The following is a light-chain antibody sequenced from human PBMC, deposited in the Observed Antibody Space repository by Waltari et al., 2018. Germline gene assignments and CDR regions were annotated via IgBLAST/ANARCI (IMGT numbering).Light chain of an antibody. V-gene: IGKV3-20*01. CDR1: QSISRS. CDR3: QKYGSLPAT. CDR2: DAS. J-gene: IGKJ1*01. Sequence: EIMLTQSPGPLSLSPGERATLSCRASQSISRSLAWYQQKPGQAPRLLIYDASSRATGIPDRFSGSGSGTDFSLTISRLEPEDFAVYYCQKYGSLPATFGQGTKVEIK.